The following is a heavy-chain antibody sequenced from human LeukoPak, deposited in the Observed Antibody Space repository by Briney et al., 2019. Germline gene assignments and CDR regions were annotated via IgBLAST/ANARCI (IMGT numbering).Heavy chain of an antibody. D-gene: IGHD6-13*01. Sequence: SVKVSCKASGGTFSSYAISWVRQAPGQGLEWMGGIIPIFGTANYAQKFQGRVTITADKSTSTAYMELSSLRSEDTAVYYCAKAKSSWYFRPSLDVWGKGTTVTVSS. J-gene: IGHJ6*04. CDR3: AKAKSSWYFRPSLDV. V-gene: IGHV1-69*06. CDR1: GGTFSSYA. CDR2: IIPIFGTA.